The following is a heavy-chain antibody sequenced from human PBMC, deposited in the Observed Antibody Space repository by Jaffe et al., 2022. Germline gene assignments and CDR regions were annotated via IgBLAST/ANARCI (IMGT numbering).Heavy chain of an antibody. J-gene: IGHJ3*02. CDR2: ISSSSSYI. Sequence: EVQLVESGGGLVKPGGSLRLSCAASGFTFSSYSMNWVRQAPGKGLEWVSSISSSSSYIYYADSVKGRFTISRDNAKNSLYLQMNSLRAEDTAVYYCARDGATGDAFDIWGQGTMVTVSS. D-gene: IGHD7-27*01. CDR3: ARDGATGDAFDI. V-gene: IGHV3-21*01. CDR1: GFTFSSYS.